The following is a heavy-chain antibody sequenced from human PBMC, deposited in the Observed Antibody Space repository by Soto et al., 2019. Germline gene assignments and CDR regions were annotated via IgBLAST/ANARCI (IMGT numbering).Heavy chain of an antibody. J-gene: IGHJ4*02. CDR2: IIPIFGTA. Sequence: QVQLVQSGAEVKKPGSSVKVSCKASGGTFSTYAISWVRQAPGQGLEWMGGIIPIFGTANYAQKFQGRVTITADESTSTAYMELSSLRSEDTAVYYCAREAEKRWLQLFDYWGQGTLVTVSS. V-gene: IGHV1-69*01. CDR3: AREAEKRWLQLFDY. CDR1: GGTFSTYA. D-gene: IGHD5-12*01.